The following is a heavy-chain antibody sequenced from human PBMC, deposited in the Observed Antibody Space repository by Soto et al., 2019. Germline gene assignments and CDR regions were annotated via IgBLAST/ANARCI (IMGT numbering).Heavy chain of an antibody. D-gene: IGHD3-3*01. V-gene: IGHV3-21*01. Sequence: AGGSLRLSCAASGFTFSSYSMNWVRQAPGKGLEWVSSISSSSSYIYYADSVKGRFTISRDNAKNSLYLQMNSLRAEDTAVYYCASTGKVRFGPFDPWGQVTLVTVSS. J-gene: IGHJ5*02. CDR1: GFTFSSYS. CDR2: ISSSSSYI. CDR3: ASTGKVRFGPFDP.